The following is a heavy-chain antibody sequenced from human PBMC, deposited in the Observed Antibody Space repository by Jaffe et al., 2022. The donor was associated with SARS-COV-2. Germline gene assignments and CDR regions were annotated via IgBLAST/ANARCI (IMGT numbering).Heavy chain of an antibody. V-gene: IGHV3-66*02. D-gene: IGHD3-22*01. CDR3: ARAQGIRAINVAYYYDSSGYYYAFDI. Sequence: EVQLVESGGGLVQPGGSLRLSCAASGFTVSSNYMSWVRQAPGKGLEWVSVIYSGGSTYYADSVKGRFTISRDNSKNTLYLQMNSLRAEDTAVYYCARAQGIRAINVAYYYDSSGYYYAFDIWGQGTMVTVSS. CDR2: IYSGGST. J-gene: IGHJ3*02. CDR1: GFTVSSNY.